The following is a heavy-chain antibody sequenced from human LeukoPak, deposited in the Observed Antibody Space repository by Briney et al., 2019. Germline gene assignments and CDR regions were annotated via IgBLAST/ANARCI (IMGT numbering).Heavy chain of an antibody. CDR2: ISAYNGNT. CDR3: ARVAWGNYYDSSGYYGYFDY. CDR1: GYTFTSYG. V-gene: IGHV1-18*01. Sequence: ASVTVSCKASGYTFTSYGISWVRQAPGQGLEWMGWISAYNGNTNYAQKLQGRVTMTTDTSTSTAYMELRSLRSDDTAVYYCARVAWGNYYDSSGYYGYFDYWGQGTLVTVSS. D-gene: IGHD3-22*01. J-gene: IGHJ4*02.